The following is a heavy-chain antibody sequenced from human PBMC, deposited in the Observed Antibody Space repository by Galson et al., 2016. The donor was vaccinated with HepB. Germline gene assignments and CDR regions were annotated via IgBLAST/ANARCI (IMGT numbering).Heavy chain of an antibody. CDR1: GGSFSGYY. CDR3: ARGGKDSGNPRASDNCFAP. D-gene: IGHD1-26*01. J-gene: IGHJ5*02. V-gene: IGHV4-34*01. Sequence: SETLSLTCAVYGGSFSGYYWSWFRQSPGKGLEWIGEINHSGSTNYNPSLKSRVSISVDTSKNQFSLRQSSVTAADTAVSYCARGGKDSGNPRASDNCFAPGGQGTLVTVSS. CDR2: INHSGST.